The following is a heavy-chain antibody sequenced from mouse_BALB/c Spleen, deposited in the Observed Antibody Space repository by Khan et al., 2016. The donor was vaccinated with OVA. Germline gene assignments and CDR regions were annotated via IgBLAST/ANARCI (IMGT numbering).Heavy chain of an antibody. J-gene: IGHJ3*01. D-gene: IGHD1-2*01. CDR1: GYTFTDYS. CDR2: IYPNNGDT. Sequence: VQLQQPGPELVKPGASVKISCKASGYTFTDYSMDWVKQSHGQSLEWVGYIYPNNGDTVYNQKFKTKATLTVDTSSNTAYMELRSQTPEDSAVYFCVRSGYGSFAFWGQGTLVTVSA. CDR3: VRSGYGSFAF. V-gene: IGHV1S29*02.